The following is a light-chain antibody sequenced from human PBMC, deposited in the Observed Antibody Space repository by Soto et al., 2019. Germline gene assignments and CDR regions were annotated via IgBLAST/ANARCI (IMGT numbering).Light chain of an antibody. CDR1: QNIRSNY. V-gene: IGKV3-20*01. J-gene: IGKJ2*01. CDR2: GAS. CDR3: QQYGNSPVT. Sequence: EIVLTQSPGTLSLTPGERATLSCRASQNIRSNYLAWYQQKPGQAPRLLIFGASSRATGLPDTFTGSGSGTDVTLTISRLEGEDSAVYYCQQYGNSPVTFGQGTKLEIK.